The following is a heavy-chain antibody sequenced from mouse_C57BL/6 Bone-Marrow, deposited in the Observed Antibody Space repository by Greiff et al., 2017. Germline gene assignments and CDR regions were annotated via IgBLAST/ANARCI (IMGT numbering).Heavy chain of an antibody. CDR2: IDPNSGGT. J-gene: IGHJ3*01. CDR3: ARSLYGSSYVAWFAY. Sequence: QVQLKQPGAELVKPGASVKLSCKASGYTFTSYWMHWVKQRPGRGLEWIGRIDPNSGGTKYNEKFKSKATLTVDKPSSTAYMQLSSLTSEDSAVYYCARSLYGSSYVAWFAYWGQGTLVTVSA. V-gene: IGHV1-72*01. CDR1: GYTFTSYW. D-gene: IGHD1-1*01.